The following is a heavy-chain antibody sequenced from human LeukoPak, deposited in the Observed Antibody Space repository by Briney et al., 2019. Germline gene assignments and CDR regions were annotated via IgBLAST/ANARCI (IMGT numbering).Heavy chain of an antibody. V-gene: IGHV3-48*03. J-gene: IGHJ4*02. CDR2: ISSGTTTI. CDR1: GFTFSSYE. D-gene: IGHD2-2*01. Sequence: SGGSLRLSCTDSGFTFSSYEMNWVRQAPGKGLEWVSYISSGTTTIYYADSVKGRFTISRDNAKNSLYLQMNSLRAEDTAVYYCARRYCSSTSCTLDYWVQGTLVTVSS. CDR3: ARRYCSSTSCTLDY.